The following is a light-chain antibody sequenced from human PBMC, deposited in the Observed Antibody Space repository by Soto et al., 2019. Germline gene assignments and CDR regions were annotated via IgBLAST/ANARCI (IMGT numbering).Light chain of an antibody. CDR2: LGS. CDR3: MQGTHWPIT. V-gene: IGKV2-28*01. J-gene: IGKJ5*01. Sequence: DIAMTQSPLPLPVTPGEPASISCRSSQSLLHSNGYNYLDWYLQKPGQSPQLLIYLGSNRASGVPDRFSGSGSGTDFTLKISRVEAEDVGVYYCMQGTHWPITFGQGTRLEIK. CDR1: QSLLHSNGYNY.